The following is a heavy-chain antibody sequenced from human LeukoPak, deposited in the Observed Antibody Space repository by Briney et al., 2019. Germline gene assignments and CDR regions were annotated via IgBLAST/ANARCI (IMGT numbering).Heavy chain of an antibody. CDR1: GFTVSNNG. CDR3: AKDLVVAGTVDY. J-gene: IGHJ4*02. CDR2: ISGVGNT. V-gene: IGHV3-23*01. D-gene: IGHD6-19*01. Sequence: GGSLRLSCVASGFTVSNNGLSWFRQAPGKRLEWVSDISGVGNTYYAESVKGRFTISRDNSKNTLYLEMNSLRAEGTAVYYCAKDLVVAGTVDYWGQGTLVTVSS.